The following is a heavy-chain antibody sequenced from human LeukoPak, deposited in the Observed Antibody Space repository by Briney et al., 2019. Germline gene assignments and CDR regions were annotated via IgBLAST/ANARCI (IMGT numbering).Heavy chain of an antibody. D-gene: IGHD6-19*01. CDR2: ISSSSSYI. Sequence: GGSLRLSCAASGFTFSSYSMNWVRQAPGKGLEWVSSISSSSSYIYYADSVKGRFTISRDNAKNSLYLQMNSLRAEDTAVYYCASAVGGWSGMDVRGQGTTVTVSS. CDR3: ASAVGGWSGMDV. CDR1: GFTFSSYS. J-gene: IGHJ6*02. V-gene: IGHV3-21*01.